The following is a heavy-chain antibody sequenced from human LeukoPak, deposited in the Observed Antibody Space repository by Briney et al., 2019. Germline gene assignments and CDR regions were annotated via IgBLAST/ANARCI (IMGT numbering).Heavy chain of an antibody. V-gene: IGHV3-23*01. D-gene: IGHD3-22*01. Sequence: HPGGSLRLSCAASGFTFSSYGMSWVRQAPGKGLEWVSGISGSGGSTYYADSVKGRFTISRDYSKNTLYLQMNSLRAEDTAVYYCAKEYDSSGYFDYWGQGTLVTVSS. J-gene: IGHJ4*02. CDR3: AKEYDSSGYFDY. CDR1: GFTFSSYG. CDR2: ISGSGGST.